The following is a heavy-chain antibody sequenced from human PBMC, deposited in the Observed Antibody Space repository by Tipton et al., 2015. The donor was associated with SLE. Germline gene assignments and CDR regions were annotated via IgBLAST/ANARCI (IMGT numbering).Heavy chain of an antibody. V-gene: IGHV4-39*06. CDR2: IFYSGSP. CDR3: ARRLGGRFSHWFFDR. Sequence: TLSLTCTVSGGSISSSNYYWGWFRQPPGKGLEWIGSIFYSGSPYYSPSLKSRVTISVDTSKNQFPLKLTSVTAADTAVYYCARRLGGRFSHWFFDRWGRGPLVSVST. CDR1: GGSISSSNYY. D-gene: IGHD3-16*01. J-gene: IGHJ2*01.